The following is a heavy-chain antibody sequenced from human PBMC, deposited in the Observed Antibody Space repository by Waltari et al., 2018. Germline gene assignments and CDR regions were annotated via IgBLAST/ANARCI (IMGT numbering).Heavy chain of an antibody. D-gene: IGHD5-12*01. CDR3: ARDGYIGRAGY. J-gene: IGHJ4*02. CDR1: GIPVSNRY. Sequence: EVQLVESGGGLVQSGGSLRLPRAASGIPVSNRYMSWVRQAPGLGLEWVSVIYSDGNTYYADSVKGRFTISRDSSKNTLFLQMNSLRVEDTAVYYCARDGYIGRAGYWGQGALVTVSS. CDR2: IYSDGNT. V-gene: IGHV3-66*01.